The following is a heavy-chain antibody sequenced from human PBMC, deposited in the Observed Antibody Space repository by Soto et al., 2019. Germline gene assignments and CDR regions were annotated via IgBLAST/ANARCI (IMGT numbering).Heavy chain of an antibody. Sequence: ASVKVSCKASGYTFTGYYMHWVRQAPGQGLEWMGWINPNSGGTNYAQKFQGRVTMTRDTSISTAYMELSRLRSDDTAVYYCARWFAYYDFWSGPSSPNWFDPWGQGTLVTVSS. D-gene: IGHD3-3*01. CDR1: GYTFTGYY. J-gene: IGHJ5*02. CDR2: INPNSGGT. V-gene: IGHV1-2*02. CDR3: ARWFAYYDFWSGPSSPNWFDP.